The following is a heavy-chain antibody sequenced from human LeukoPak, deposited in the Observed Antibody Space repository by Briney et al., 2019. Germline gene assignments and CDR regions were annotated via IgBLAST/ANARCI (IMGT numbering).Heavy chain of an antibody. Sequence: GSSVTVSFKASGGTFSIYAISWVRQAPGQGLEWMGGIIPIFGTANYAQKFQGRVTMTRDTSTSTVYMELSSLRSEDTAVYYCARPTTYCSITSCYVDGFDIWGQGTMVTVSS. CDR2: IIPIFGTA. CDR1: GGTFSIYA. D-gene: IGHD2-2*01. J-gene: IGHJ3*02. V-gene: IGHV1-69*05. CDR3: ARPTTYCSITSCYVDGFDI.